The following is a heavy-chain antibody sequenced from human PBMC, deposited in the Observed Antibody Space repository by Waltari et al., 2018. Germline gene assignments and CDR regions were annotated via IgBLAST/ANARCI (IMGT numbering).Heavy chain of an antibody. J-gene: IGHJ4*02. CDR3: TTNPGY. V-gene: IGHV3-74*03. CDR1: GFSPDSW. Sequence: EVQLVESGGGLVQPGGSLRLSCAASGFSPDSWLDWVRQAPGKGLVWVSRMKTDGTSITYADSVKGRFTISRDSAKNTYYLQMNGLRAEDTAVYYCTTNPGYWGQGTLVTVSS. CDR2: MKTDGTSI.